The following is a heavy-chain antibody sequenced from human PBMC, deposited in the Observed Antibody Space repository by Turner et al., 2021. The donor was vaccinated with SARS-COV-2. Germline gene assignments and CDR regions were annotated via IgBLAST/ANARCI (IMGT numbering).Heavy chain of an antibody. J-gene: IGHJ4*02. CDR2: IHYIGTT. CDR1: GGSVSSSDHY. V-gene: IGHV4-39*01. D-gene: IGHD1-26*01. Sequence: LQLQESGPGLVKPSETLPLTSPVSGGSVSSSDHYWDWIRQPPGKGLDWIGSIHYIGTTYYKPSLKSRVTISVDTSKNQCSLNLTTVTAADTTVYFCARRGRASRFSFDYWGQGRLLTVSS. CDR3: ARRGRASRFSFDY.